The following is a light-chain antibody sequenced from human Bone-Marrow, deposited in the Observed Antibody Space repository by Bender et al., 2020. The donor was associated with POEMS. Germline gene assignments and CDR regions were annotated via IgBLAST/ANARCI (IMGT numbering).Light chain of an antibody. CDR3: QSWDDSLSASV. Sequence: QSALTQPASVSGSAGQSITISCTGTSSDVGSYKYVSWYQQYPGKAPKLMIYEVVKRPSGVPDRFSGSKSGNTASLTVSGLQTADEADYYCQSWDDSLSASVFGGGTKLTVL. CDR1: SSDVGSYKY. J-gene: IGLJ3*02. V-gene: IGLV2-14*02. CDR2: EVV.